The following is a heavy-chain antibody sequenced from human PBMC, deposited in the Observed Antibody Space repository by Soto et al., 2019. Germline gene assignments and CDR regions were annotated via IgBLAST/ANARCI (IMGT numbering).Heavy chain of an antibody. D-gene: IGHD3-22*01. J-gene: IGHJ3*02. Sequence: SLRISWSASGFTFSSYAMSWVRQAPGKGLEWVSAISGSGGSTYYADSVKGRFTISRDNSKNTLYLQMNSLRAEDTAVYYCANYYDSSGPGAFDIWGQGTMVTVSS. V-gene: IGHV3-23*01. CDR1: GFTFSSYA. CDR3: ANYYDSSGPGAFDI. CDR2: ISGSGGST.